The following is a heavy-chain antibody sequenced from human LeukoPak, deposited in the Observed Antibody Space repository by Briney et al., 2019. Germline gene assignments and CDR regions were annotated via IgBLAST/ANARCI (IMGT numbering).Heavy chain of an antibody. CDR1: GYTFTSYY. Sequence: ASVKVSCKASGYTFTSYYMHWVRQAPGQGLEWMGIINPSGGSTSYAQKFQGRVTVTRDMSTSTVYMELSSLRSEDTAVYYCARAAAFDAFDIWGQGTMVTVSS. D-gene: IGHD3-3*02. CDR2: INPSGGST. CDR3: ARAAAFDAFDI. V-gene: IGHV1-46*01. J-gene: IGHJ3*02.